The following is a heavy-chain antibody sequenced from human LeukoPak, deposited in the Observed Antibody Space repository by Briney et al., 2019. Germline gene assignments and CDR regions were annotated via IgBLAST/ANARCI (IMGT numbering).Heavy chain of an antibody. J-gene: IGHJ4*02. Sequence: HGESLRISCQGSGYNFATYWIGWVRRMPGKGLEWMGIIHPSDSDARYSPSFQGRVTFSADKSINTAYLQWSSLKASDTAMYYCARQYRSGWYYFDYWGQGTLVTVSS. D-gene: IGHD6-19*01. CDR2: IHPSDSDA. CDR3: ARQYRSGWYYFDY. CDR1: GYNFATYW. V-gene: IGHV5-51*01.